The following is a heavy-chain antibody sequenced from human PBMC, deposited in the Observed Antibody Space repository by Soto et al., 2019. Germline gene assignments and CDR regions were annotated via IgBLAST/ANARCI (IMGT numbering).Heavy chain of an antibody. CDR1: GFTFSSYA. CDR3: ASPLPSFGKIDY. V-gene: IGHV3-23*01. D-gene: IGHD2-2*01. CDR2: ISGSGGST. Sequence: PGGSLRLSCAASGFTFSSYAMSWVRLALGKGLEWVSAISGSGGSTYYADSVKGRFTISRDNSKNTLYLQMNSLRAEDTAVYYCASPLPSFGKIDYWGQGTLVTVSS. J-gene: IGHJ4*02.